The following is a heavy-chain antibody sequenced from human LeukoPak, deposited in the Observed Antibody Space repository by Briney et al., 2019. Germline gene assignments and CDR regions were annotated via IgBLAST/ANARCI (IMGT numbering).Heavy chain of an antibody. CDR3: ARQKDITMIVVVTPFDY. D-gene: IGHD3-22*01. J-gene: IGHJ4*02. V-gene: IGHV4-39*01. CDR1: GGSISSSSYY. Sequence: PSETLSLTCTVSGGSISSSSYYWGWLRQPPGKGLEWIGSIYYSGSTYYNPSLKSRVTISVDTSKNQFSLKLSSVTAADTAVYYCARQKDITMIVVVTPFDYWGQGTLVTVSS. CDR2: IYYSGST.